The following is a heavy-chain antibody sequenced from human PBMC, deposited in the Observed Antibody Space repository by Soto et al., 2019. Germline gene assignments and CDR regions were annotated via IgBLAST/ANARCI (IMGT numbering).Heavy chain of an antibody. J-gene: IGHJ6*02. Sequence: PSETLSLPCTVSGGSISSGAYYWSWIRQPPGKGLVWIGYIYYRGSSYYNPSLKRRVTISVDTSKNQFSLKLSSVTAADTAVYYCARGSGPTDYVFWSGGHYYYYGMDVWGQGTTVTVSS. CDR3: ARGSGPTDYVFWSGGHYYYYGMDV. D-gene: IGHD3-3*01. CDR1: GGSISSGAYY. V-gene: IGHV4-30-4*01. CDR2: IYYRGSS.